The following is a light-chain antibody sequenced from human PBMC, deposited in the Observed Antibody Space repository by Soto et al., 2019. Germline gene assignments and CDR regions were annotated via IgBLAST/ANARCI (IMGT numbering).Light chain of an antibody. J-gene: IGKJ1*01. CDR3: PQRRNWSPWT. Sequence: EIVLTQSPPTLSLSPGERATLSCRASQSVSSYLAWYQQKPGQAPRLLIYDASNRATGIPARFSGSGSGTAFTRTISSLEPEDFEVEYWPQRRNWSPWTFGQGTKVEIK. V-gene: IGKV3-11*01. CDR1: QSVSSY. CDR2: DAS.